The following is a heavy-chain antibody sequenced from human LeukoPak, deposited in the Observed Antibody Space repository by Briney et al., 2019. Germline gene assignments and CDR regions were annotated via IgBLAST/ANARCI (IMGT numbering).Heavy chain of an antibody. CDR3: VKEGAAMVMGFDY. J-gene: IGHJ4*02. D-gene: IGHD5-18*01. CDR2: ISSNGGST. CDR1: GFTFSSYA. V-gene: IGHV3-64D*06. Sequence: GGSLRLSCPASGFTFSSYAMHWVRQAPGKGLEYVSAISSNGGSTYYADSVKGRFTISRDNSKNTLYLQMSSLRAEDTAVYYCVKEGAAMVMGFDYWGQGTLVTVSS.